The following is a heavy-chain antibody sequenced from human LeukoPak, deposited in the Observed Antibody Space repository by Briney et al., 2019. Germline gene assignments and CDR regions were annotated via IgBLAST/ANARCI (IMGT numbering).Heavy chain of an antibody. J-gene: IGHJ4*02. CDR2: SYAGDSDT. CDR1: GHSFTSYW. V-gene: IGHV5-51*01. Sequence: AQSLKISCKGPGHSFTSYWIGWVRQMRGKGLEWMGISYAGDSDTRYSPSFHGQVTISADKSISTAYLQWSSLKASDTAMYYCARRDYGGKHFDYWGQGTLVTVSS. D-gene: IGHD4-23*01. CDR3: ARRDYGGKHFDY.